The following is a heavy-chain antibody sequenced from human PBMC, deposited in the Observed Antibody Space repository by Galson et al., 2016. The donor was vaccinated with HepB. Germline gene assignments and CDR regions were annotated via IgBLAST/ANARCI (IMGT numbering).Heavy chain of an antibody. CDR2: ISGSGGST. Sequence: SLRLSCAASGLTYSSLAMSWVRQAPGKGLEWVSGISGSGGSTYYADSVKGRFTITRDSSLYLQMNSLRVEDTAVYYCASQGYSGGDCYKGLGAFDIWGPGTMVTVSS. CDR1: GLTYSSLA. D-gene: IGHD2-21*02. CDR3: ASQGYSGGDCYKGLGAFDI. J-gene: IGHJ3*02. V-gene: IGHV3-23*01.